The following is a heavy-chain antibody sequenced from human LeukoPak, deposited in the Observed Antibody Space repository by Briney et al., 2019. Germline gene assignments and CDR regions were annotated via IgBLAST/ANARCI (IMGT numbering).Heavy chain of an antibody. J-gene: IGHJ4*02. CDR2: INHSGST. D-gene: IGHD4-23*01. CDR3: AREGGNHDLNY. V-gene: IGHV4-39*07. Sequence: SETLSLTCTVSGGSIGISSYYWGWIRQPPGKGLEWIGEINHSGSTNYNPSLKSRVTISVDTSKNQFSLKLSSVTAADTAVYYCAREGGNHDLNYWGQGTLVTVSS. CDR1: GGSIGISSYY.